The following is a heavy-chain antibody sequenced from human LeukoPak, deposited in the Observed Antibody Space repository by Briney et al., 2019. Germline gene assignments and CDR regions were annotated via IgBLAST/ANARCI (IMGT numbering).Heavy chain of an antibody. CDR3: GTESFDY. V-gene: IGHV1-2*02. CDR2: INPNSGGT. CDR1: GYTFTGYY. Sequence: ASVKVSCKASGYTFTGYYMHWVRQAPGQGLEWMGWINPNSGGTNYAQKFQGRVTLTRDTSITTAYMDLSRLKSDDTALYYCGTESFDYWGQGTLVTVSS. J-gene: IGHJ4*02.